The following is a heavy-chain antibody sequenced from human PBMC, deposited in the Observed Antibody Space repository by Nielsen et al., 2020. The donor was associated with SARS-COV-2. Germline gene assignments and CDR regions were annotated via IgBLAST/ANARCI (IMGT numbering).Heavy chain of an antibody. V-gene: IGHV1-8*01. Sequence: ASVKASCMASGYSFTSYDTNRVRQVPAQGLEWLGWMDPTSGKTGYAQKSQGRVTMIGDSSVSAAYMELSGLRSEDTAMYYCARDGHPTNIAGPGSGWFDLWGQGTLVTVSS. D-gene: IGHD6-19*01. CDR2: MDPTSGKT. J-gene: IGHJ5*02. CDR3: ARDGHPTNIAGPGSGWFDL. CDR1: GYSFTSYD.